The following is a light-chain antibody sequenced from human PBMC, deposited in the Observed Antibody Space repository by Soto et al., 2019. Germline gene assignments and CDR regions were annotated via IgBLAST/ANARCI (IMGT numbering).Light chain of an antibody. CDR3: SSDTSSSTRV. CDR1: SSDVGGYNY. Sequence: QSALTQPASVSGSPGQSITISCTGTSSDVGGYNYVSWYQQHPGKAPKLMIYEVSNRPSGVANRFSGSKSGTTASLTISGLPADDEADYCRSSDTSSSTRVFGGGTKLTVL. J-gene: IGLJ3*02. CDR2: EVS. V-gene: IGLV2-14*01.